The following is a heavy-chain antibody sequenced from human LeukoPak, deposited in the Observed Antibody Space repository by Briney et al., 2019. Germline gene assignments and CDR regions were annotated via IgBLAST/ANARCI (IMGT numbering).Heavy chain of an antibody. CDR3: AREYYYDSSGYYFDY. CDR1: GGSISSYY. V-gene: IGHV4-39*07. J-gene: IGHJ4*02. CDR2: IYYSGST. D-gene: IGHD3-22*01. Sequence: SETLSLTCTVSGGSISSYYWGWIRQPPGKGLEWIGGIYYSGSTYYNPSLKSRVTISVDTSKNQFSLKLSSVTAADTAVYYCAREYYYDSSGYYFDYWGQGTLVTVSS.